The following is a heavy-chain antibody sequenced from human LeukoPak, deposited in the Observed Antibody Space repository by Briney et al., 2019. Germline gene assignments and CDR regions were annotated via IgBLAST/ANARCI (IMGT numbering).Heavy chain of an antibody. CDR2: IKQDGSEE. J-gene: IGHJ5*02. D-gene: IGHD3-10*01. Sequence: GGSLRLSCEASGFSFSSFWMSWVRQAPGKGLEWVANIKQDGSEENYVDSVKGRFTISRDNAKKSLYLRMNSLRVEDTAVYYCARFISLGAWGQGTLVTVSS. V-gene: IGHV3-7*01. CDR3: ARFISLGA. CDR1: GFSFSSFW.